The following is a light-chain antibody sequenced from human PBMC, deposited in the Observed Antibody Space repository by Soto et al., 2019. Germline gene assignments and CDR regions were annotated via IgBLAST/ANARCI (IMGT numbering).Light chain of an antibody. J-gene: IGKJ2*01. CDR3: QQSSNSPMYT. CDR2: AAS. V-gene: IGKV1-39*01. CDR1: QSIASY. Sequence: DIQMTQSPSSLSASVGDRVSITCRASQSIASYLNWFQLKPGQAPKLLIYAASSLQSGVPSRFSGSGSRTDFTLTIISLQPEDFATYYCQQSSNSPMYTFGQGTKLYVK.